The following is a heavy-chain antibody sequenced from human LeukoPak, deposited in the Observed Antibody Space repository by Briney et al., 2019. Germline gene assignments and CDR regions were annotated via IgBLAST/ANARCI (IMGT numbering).Heavy chain of an antibody. J-gene: IGHJ6*02. D-gene: IGHD3-10*01. CDR3: ARLMVRGVRTLYYYYYYGMGV. V-gene: IGHV3-7*01. Sequence: GGSLRLSCAASRFAFSSYWMNWVRQAPGKGLEWVANIKQDGSEKYYVDSVKGRFTISRDNAENSLHLQMNSLRAEDTAVYYCARLMVRGVRTLYYYYYYGMGVWGQGTTVTVSS. CDR1: RFAFSSYW. CDR2: IKQDGSEK.